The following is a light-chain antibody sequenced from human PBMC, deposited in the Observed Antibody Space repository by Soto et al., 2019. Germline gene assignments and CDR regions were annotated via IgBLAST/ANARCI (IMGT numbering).Light chain of an antibody. CDR2: AAS. Sequence: DIQMTQSPSSLSGSVGDRVTITCRASQGIDTYLAWYQQKPGQVPKLLIYAASTLQSGVPSRFSGSGSGTDFTLTISSLQSEDVAIYFCQKYSSAPFTFGPGTKVDIK. CDR3: QKYSSAPFT. J-gene: IGKJ3*01. V-gene: IGKV1-27*01. CDR1: QGIDTY.